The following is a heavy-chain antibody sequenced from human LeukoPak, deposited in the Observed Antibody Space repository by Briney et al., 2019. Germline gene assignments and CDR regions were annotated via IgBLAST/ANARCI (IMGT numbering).Heavy chain of an antibody. CDR3: ARISGELLWFGELSAVRGWFDP. Sequence: PSETLSLTCAVSGGSISSSNWWSWVRQPPGKGLEWIGEIYHSGSTNYNPSLKSRVTISVDKSKNQFSLKLSSVTAADTAVYYCARISGELLWFGELSAVRGWFDPWGQGTLVTVSS. CDR1: GGSISSSNW. CDR2: IYHSGST. J-gene: IGHJ5*02. D-gene: IGHD3-10*01. V-gene: IGHV4-4*02.